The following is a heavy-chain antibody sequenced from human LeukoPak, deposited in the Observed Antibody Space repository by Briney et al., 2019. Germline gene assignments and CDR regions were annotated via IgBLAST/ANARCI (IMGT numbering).Heavy chain of an antibody. Sequence: ASVKVSCKVSGYTLTELSMHWVRQAPGRGLEGMGGFDPEDGETIYAQKIQGRVTMTEDTSTDTAYMELSSLRSEDTAVYCCATGEVPAASWRYYYGMLVWGQGTTVSVPS. J-gene: IGHJ6*02. CDR2: FDPEDGET. D-gene: IGHD2-2*01. CDR3: ATGEVPAASWRYYYGMLV. V-gene: IGHV1-24*01. CDR1: GYTLTELS.